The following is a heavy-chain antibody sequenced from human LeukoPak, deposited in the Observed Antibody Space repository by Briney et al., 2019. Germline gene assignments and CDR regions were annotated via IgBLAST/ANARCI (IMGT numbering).Heavy chain of an antibody. CDR1: GFTFSSYA. Sequence: GGSLRLSCAASGFTFSSYAMTGVRQAPGKGLEWVSGITNSGDRTYNADSAKGRFTISRDNSKNTLYLQMNSLRAEDTAVYYCAKAPGYQWPHFDYWGQGTLVTVSS. J-gene: IGHJ4*02. D-gene: IGHD6-19*01. CDR3: AKAPGYQWPHFDY. V-gene: IGHV3-23*01. CDR2: ITNSGDRT.